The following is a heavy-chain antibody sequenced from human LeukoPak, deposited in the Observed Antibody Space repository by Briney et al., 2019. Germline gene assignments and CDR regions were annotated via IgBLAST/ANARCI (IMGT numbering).Heavy chain of an antibody. CDR3: ALSPLRPAYCGGDCYRGNYYYYYMDV. J-gene: IGHJ6*03. CDR2: IIPIFGTA. V-gene: IGHV1-69*06. Sequence: GASVKVSCKASGYTFTSYDINWVRQAPGQGLEWMGGIIPIFGTANYAQKFQGRVTITADKSTSTAYMELSSLRSEDTAVYYCALSPLRPAYCGGDCYRGNYYYYYMDVWGKGTTVTVSS. D-gene: IGHD2-21*02. CDR1: GYTFTSYD.